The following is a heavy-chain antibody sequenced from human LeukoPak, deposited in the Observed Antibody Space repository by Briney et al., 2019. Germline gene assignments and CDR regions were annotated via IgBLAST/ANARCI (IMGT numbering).Heavy chain of an antibody. Sequence: GGSLRLSCAASGFTFSSYWMSWVRQAPGKGLEWVANIKQDGSEKYYVDSVKGRFTISRDNSKNTLYLQMNSLRAEDTAVYYCAKDHREYGYYDFWSGSIDYWGQGTLVTVSS. CDR3: AKDHREYGYYDFWSGSIDY. CDR2: IKQDGSEK. D-gene: IGHD3-3*01. V-gene: IGHV3-7*01. J-gene: IGHJ4*02. CDR1: GFTFSSYW.